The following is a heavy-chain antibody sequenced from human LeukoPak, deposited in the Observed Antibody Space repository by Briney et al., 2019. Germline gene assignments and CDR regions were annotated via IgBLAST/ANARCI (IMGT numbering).Heavy chain of an antibody. CDR2: INHSGST. Sequence: SETLSLTCAVYGGSFSGYYWSWIRQPPGKGLEWIGEINHSGSTNYNPSLKSRVTISVDTSKNQFSLKLSSVTAADTAVYYCARLPRQQLAKRVPYFDLWGRGTLVTVSS. V-gene: IGHV4-34*01. J-gene: IGHJ2*01. D-gene: IGHD6-13*01. CDR1: GGSFSGYY. CDR3: ARLPRQQLAKRVPYFDL.